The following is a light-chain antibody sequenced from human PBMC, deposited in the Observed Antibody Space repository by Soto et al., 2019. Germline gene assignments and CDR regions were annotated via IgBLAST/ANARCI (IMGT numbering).Light chain of an antibody. Sequence: DIQMTQSPSTLSGSVGDRVTITCRASQTISSWLAWYQQKPGKAPKLLIYKASTLTSGVPSRFSGSGSGTEFTLTISSLQPEDFATYYCQHYNSYSEAFGQGTKVELK. CDR3: QHYNSYSEA. CDR1: QTISSW. CDR2: KAS. V-gene: IGKV1-5*03. J-gene: IGKJ1*01.